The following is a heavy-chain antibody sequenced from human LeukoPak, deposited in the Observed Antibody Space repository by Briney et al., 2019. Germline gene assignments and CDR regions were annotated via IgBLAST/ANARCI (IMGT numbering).Heavy chain of an antibody. J-gene: IGHJ4*02. Sequence: PSETLSLTSTVSGGSISSYYWSWIRQPPGKGLEWIGYIYYSGSTNYNPSLKSRVTISVDTSKNQFSLKLSSVTAADTAVYYCARAYFYGSGSYYSFDYWGQGTLVTVSS. V-gene: IGHV4-59*01. CDR3: ARAYFYGSGSYYSFDY. CDR2: IYYSGST. D-gene: IGHD3-10*01. CDR1: GGSISSYY.